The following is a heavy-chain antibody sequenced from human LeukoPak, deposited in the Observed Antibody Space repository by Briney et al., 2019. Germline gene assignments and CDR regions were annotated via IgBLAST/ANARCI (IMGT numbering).Heavy chain of an antibody. CDR1: GFTFSSYA. CDR3: ARDLTGPNYYYGMDV. D-gene: IGHD2-8*02. CDR2: ISGSGGST. Sequence: GGSLRLSCAASGFTFSSYAMSWVRQAPGKGLEWVSAISGSGGSTYYADSVKGRFTISRDNSKNTLYLQMNSLRAEDTAVYYCARDLTGPNYYYGMDVWGQGTTVTVSS. V-gene: IGHV3-23*01. J-gene: IGHJ6*02.